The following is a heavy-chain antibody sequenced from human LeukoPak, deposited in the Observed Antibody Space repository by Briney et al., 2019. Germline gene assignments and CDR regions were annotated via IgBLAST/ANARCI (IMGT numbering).Heavy chain of an antibody. V-gene: IGHV3-74*01. CDR3: ARGSVGADF. CDR2: INSVGSST. CDR1: GFTLSSYW. D-gene: IGHD1-26*01. J-gene: IGHJ4*02. Sequence: GGSLRLSCAASGFTLSSYWMHWIRQVPGKGLVWVSRINSVGSSTSYADSVKGRFTISRDNAKNSLYLHMNSLRGEDTAVYYCARGSVGADFWGQGTLVTVSS.